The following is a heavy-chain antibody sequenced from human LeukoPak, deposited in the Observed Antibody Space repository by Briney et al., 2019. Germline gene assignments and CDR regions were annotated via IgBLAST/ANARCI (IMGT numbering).Heavy chain of an antibody. Sequence: LSGGSLRLSCAASGFTFSSYWMSWVRQAPGKGLEWVANIKQDGSKKYYVDSVKGRFTISRDKANDSLYLQMNSLRVEDTAVYYCARDGRPRVYWGQGTLVAVSS. V-gene: IGHV3-7*01. J-gene: IGHJ4*02. CDR1: GFTFSSYW. CDR2: IKQDGSKK. CDR3: ARDGRPRVY.